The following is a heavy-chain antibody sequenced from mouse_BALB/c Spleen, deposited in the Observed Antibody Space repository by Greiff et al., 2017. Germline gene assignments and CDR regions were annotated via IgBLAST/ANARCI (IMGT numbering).Heavy chain of an antibody. CDR1: GFNIKDTY. J-gene: IGHJ2*01. D-gene: IGHD1-1*01. CDR3: AFYYYGRLYYFDY. CDR2: IDPANGNT. V-gene: IGHV14-3*02. Sequence: EVQLQQSGAELVKPGASVKLSCTASGFNIKDTYMHWVKQRPEQGLEWIGRIDPANGNTKYDPKFQGKATITADTSSNTAYLQLSSLTSEDTAVYYCAFYYYGRLYYFDYWGQGTTLTVSS.